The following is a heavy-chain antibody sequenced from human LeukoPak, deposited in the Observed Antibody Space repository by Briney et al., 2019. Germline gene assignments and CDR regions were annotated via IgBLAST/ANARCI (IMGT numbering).Heavy chain of an antibody. J-gene: IGHJ4*02. CDR3: AKGPQQQLVLADY. CDR2: ISYDGSNK. Sequence: GGPLRLSCAASGFTFSSYGMHRVRQAPGKGLEWEAVISYDGSNKYYADSVKGRFTISRDNSKNTLYLQMNSLRAEDTAVYYCAKGPQQQLVLADYWGQGTLVTVSS. CDR1: GFTFSSYG. V-gene: IGHV3-30*18. D-gene: IGHD6-13*01.